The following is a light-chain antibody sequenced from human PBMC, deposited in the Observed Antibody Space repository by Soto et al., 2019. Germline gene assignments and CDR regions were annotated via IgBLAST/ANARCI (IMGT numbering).Light chain of an antibody. CDR2: NAS. CDR3: QQYGGSPET. Sequence: EIVLTQSPVTLSLSPGERATLSCRASQSLNTIYLAWYQQKPGQAPRLVIYNASRRATGIPDRFSGSGSGTNLTLTISGLEPEDFATNYCQQYGGSPETFGQGTKVEIK. CDR1: QSLNTIY. J-gene: IGKJ1*01. V-gene: IGKV3-20*01.